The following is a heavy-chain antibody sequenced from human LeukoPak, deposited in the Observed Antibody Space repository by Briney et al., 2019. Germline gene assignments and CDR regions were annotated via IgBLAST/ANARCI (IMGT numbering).Heavy chain of an antibody. CDR3: AREEAAYGDYYYYYYMDV. CDR1: GYTFTGYY. Sequence: ASVKVSCKASGYTFTGYYMHWVRQAPGQGLEWMGWINPNSGGTNYAQKFQGRVTMTRDTSISTAYMELSRLRSDDTAVYYCAREEAAYGDYYYYYYMDVWGKGTTVTISS. J-gene: IGHJ6*03. CDR2: INPNSGGT. V-gene: IGHV1-2*02. D-gene: IGHD4-17*01.